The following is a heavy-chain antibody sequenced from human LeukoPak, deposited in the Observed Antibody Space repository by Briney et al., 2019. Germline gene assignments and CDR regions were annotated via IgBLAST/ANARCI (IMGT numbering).Heavy chain of an antibody. CDR3: ARGVVVTPYYYYYMDV. Sequence: GASVKVSCKASGYTFTGYYMHWVRQAPGQGLEWMGWINPNSGGTNYAQKFQGRVTMTRDTSISTAYMELSRLRSDDTAVYYCARGVVVTPYYYYYMDVWGQGTTVTVSS. J-gene: IGHJ6*03. D-gene: IGHD3-22*01. CDR2: INPNSGGT. CDR1: GYTFTGYY. V-gene: IGHV1-2*02.